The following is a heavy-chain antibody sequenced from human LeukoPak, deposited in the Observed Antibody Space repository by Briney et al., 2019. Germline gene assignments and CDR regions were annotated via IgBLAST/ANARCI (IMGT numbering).Heavy chain of an antibody. CDR1: GFTFSSYG. Sequence: PGGSPRLSCAASGFTFSSYGMHWVRQAPGKGLEWVAFIRYDGSNKYYADSVKGRFTISRDNSKNTLYLQMNSLRAEDTAVYYCASSTGDKYSSSWGAFDIWGQGTMVTVSS. V-gene: IGHV3-30*02. J-gene: IGHJ3*02. CDR2: IRYDGSNK. D-gene: IGHD6-6*01. CDR3: ASSTGDKYSSSWGAFDI.